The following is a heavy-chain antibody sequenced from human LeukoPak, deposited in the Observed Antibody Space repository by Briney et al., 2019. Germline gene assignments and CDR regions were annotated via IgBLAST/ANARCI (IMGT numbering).Heavy chain of an antibody. V-gene: IGHV4-59*01. CDR2: IYYSGST. Sequence: SETLSLTCTVSGGSISSYYWSWIRQPPGKGLEWIGYIYYSGSTNYNPSLKSRVTISVDTSKNQFSLKLSSVTAADTAVYYCARLRRPLGGTVYGMDVWGQGTLVTVSS. CDR1: GGSISSYY. D-gene: IGHD1-1*01. CDR3: ARLRRPLGGTVYGMDV. J-gene: IGHJ6*02.